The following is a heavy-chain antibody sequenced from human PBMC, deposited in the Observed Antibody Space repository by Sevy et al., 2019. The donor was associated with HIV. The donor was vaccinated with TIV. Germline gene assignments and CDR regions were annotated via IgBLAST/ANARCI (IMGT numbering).Heavy chain of an antibody. CDR3: ARVWDICSGGSCYFAYGMDV. Sequence: ASMKVSCKASGGTFSSYAISWVRQAPGQGLEWMGGIIPIFGTANYAQKFQGRVTITADESTSTAYMELSSLRSEDTAVYYCARVWDICSGGSCYFAYGMDVWGQGTTVTVSS. J-gene: IGHJ6*02. CDR2: IIPIFGTA. V-gene: IGHV1-69*13. CDR1: GGTFSSYA. D-gene: IGHD2-15*01.